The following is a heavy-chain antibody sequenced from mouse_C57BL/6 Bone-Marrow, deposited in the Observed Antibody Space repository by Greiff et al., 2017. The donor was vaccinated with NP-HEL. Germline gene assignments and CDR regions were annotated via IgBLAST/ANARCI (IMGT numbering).Heavy chain of an antibody. Sequence: VQLLESGAELVRPGTSVKFSCTASGYTFTSYWMHWVKQRPGQGLEWIGVIDPSDSYTNYKQNFKGKVTLSGDTSSNTAYMQLSSLTSEDTAVYYCARDWLLFAMDYGGRGTAVTVTS. J-gene: IGHJ4*01. V-gene: IGHV1-59*01. CDR1: GYTFTSYW. CDR2: IDPSDSYT. D-gene: IGHD2-3*01. CDR3: ARDWLLFAMDY.